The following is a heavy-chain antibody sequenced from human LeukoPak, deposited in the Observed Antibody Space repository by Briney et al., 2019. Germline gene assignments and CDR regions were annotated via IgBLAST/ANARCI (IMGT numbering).Heavy chain of an antibody. CDR3: ATRKYCSGGSCYEDHYYYYMDV. CDR1: GYTFTSYY. CDR2: INPSGGST. V-gene: IGHV1-46*01. D-gene: IGHD2-15*01. Sequence: ASVKVSCKASGYTFTSYYMHWVRQAPGQGLEWMGIINPSGGSTSYAQKLQGRVTVTTDTSTSTAYMELRSLRSDDTAVYYCATRKYCSGGSCYEDHYYYYMDVWGKGPRSPSP. J-gene: IGHJ6*03.